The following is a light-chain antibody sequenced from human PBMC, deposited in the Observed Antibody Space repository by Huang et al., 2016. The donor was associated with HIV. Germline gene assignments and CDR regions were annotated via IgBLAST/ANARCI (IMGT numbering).Light chain of an antibody. V-gene: IGKV1-39*01. CDR2: AGS. CDR1: QSISSY. J-gene: IGKJ3*01. Sequence: DIQMTQSPSSLSASVGDRVIITCRASQSISSYLNWYQRQPGKAPNLLIYAGSSLQSGVSSRFSGSGSGTDFTLTIRSLQPEDFATYYCQQSYSNTFTFGAGTKVDVK. CDR3: QQSYSNTFT.